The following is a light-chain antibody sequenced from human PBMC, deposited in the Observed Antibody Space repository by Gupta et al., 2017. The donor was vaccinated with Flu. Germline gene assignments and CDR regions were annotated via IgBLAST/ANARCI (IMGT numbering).Light chain of an antibody. J-gene: IGKJ3*01. CDR3: QQRSAWLFS. Sequence: PGTLSLSPGERATLSCRASQSVSSNLAWYQQKPGQAPRLLIYDASNRATGIPARFSGSGSGTDFTLTISSLETEDFAVYYCQQRSAWLFSFGPGTRVDIK. V-gene: IGKV3-11*01. CDR1: QSVSSN. CDR2: DAS.